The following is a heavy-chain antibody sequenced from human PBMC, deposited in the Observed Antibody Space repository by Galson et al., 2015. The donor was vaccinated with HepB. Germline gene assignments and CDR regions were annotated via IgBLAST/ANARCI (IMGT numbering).Heavy chain of an antibody. CDR3: ARAAIIVVLGSSYYGMDV. J-gene: IGHJ6*02. D-gene: IGHD2-15*01. CDR1: GDSVSSNSAA. CDR2: TYYRSKWYL. Sequence: CAISGDSVSSNSAAWNWIRQSPSRGLEWLGRTYYRSKWYLDYAISVKSRITINPDTSKNQFSLQRNSVTPEDTAVYYCARAAIIVVLGSSYYGMDVWGQGTTVTVSS. V-gene: IGHV6-1*01.